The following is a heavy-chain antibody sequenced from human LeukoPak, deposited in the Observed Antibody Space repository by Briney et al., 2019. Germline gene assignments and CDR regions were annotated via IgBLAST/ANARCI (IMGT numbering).Heavy chain of an antibody. Sequence: PGGSLRLSCAASGFTFSNYGMHWVRQAPGKGLEWVAVISYDGSNKYYADSVKGRFTISRDNSKNTLYLQMNSLRAEDTAVYYCAKAPGPMVRGVINWFDPWGQGTLVTVSS. D-gene: IGHD3-10*01. V-gene: IGHV3-30*18. CDR3: AKAPGPMVRGVINWFDP. CDR1: GFTFSNYG. CDR2: ISYDGSNK. J-gene: IGHJ5*02.